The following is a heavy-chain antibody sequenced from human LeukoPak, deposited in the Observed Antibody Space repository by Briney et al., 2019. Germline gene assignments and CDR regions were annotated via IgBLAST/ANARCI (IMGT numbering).Heavy chain of an antibody. CDR3: ARATPLRYFDWLFSPYYFDY. V-gene: IGHV4-31*03. J-gene: IGHJ4*02. D-gene: IGHD3-9*01. CDR2: IYYSGST. Sequence: PSQTLSLTCTVSGGSISSGGYYWSWTRQHPGKGLEWIGYIYYSGSTYYNPSLKSRVTISVDTSKNQFSLKLSSVTAADTAVYYCARATPLRYFDWLFSPYYFDYWGQGTLVTVSS. CDR1: GGSISSGGYY.